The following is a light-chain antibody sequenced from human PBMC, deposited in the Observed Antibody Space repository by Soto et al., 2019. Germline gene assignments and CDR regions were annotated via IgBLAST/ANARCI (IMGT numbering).Light chain of an antibody. J-gene: IGKJ4*01. Sequence: EIVLTPSPATRSLEDSQRXTLSGRASQSISSYLAWYQQKPGQAPKLLIYDASNRATGIPARFSGSGSGTDFTLTISTLEPEDFAVYYCQQRSNWPLTFGGGTKVDIK. CDR2: DAS. CDR1: QSISSY. CDR3: QQRSNWPLT. V-gene: IGKV3-11*01.